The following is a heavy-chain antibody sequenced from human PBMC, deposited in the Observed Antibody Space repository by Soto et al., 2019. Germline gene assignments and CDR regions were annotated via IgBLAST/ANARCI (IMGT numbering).Heavy chain of an antibody. Sequence: SVKVSCKASGGTFSSYAISWVRQAPGQGLEWMGGIISIFCTANYAQKFQGRATITADESTSTAYMELSSLRSEDTAVYYCVRAAAGTSEIASDYYYYYGMDVWGQGTTVTVSS. CDR1: GGTFSSYA. CDR2: IISIFCTA. D-gene: IGHD6-13*01. V-gene: IGHV1-69*13. J-gene: IGHJ6*02. CDR3: VRAAAGTSEIASDYYYYYGMDV.